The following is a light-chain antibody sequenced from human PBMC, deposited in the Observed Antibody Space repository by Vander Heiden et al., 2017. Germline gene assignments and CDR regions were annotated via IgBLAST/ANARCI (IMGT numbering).Light chain of an antibody. Sequence: HSALTQPASVSGSPGQSTTISCTGTSSDVGDYDSVSWYQHHPGKAPKLIIYEVTKRPSGVSHRFSGSKSGTTASLTISGLLAEDEANYYCSSYTSSNTPFVFGSGTMITVL. CDR1: SSDVGDYDS. CDR3: SSYTSSNTPFV. J-gene: IGLJ1*01. CDR2: EVT. V-gene: IGLV2-14*01.